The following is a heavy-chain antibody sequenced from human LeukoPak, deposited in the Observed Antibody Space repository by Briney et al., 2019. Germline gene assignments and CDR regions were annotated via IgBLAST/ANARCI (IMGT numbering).Heavy chain of an antibody. Sequence: SETLSLTCTVSGGSISSGDYYWSWTRQRPGKGLEWIGSIYYSGVTYYNPSLESRVTISVDTSKNQFSLNLSSVTAADTAVYYCARVRFLEWLPFDYWGQGTLVTVSS. CDR1: GGSISSGDYY. CDR3: ARVRFLEWLPFDY. CDR2: IYYSGVT. J-gene: IGHJ4*02. V-gene: IGHV4-31*03. D-gene: IGHD3-3*01.